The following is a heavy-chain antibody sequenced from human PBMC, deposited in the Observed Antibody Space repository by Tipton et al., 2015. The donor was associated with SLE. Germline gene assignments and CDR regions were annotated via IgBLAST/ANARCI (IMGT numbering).Heavy chain of an antibody. J-gene: IGHJ3*02. CDR3: ATGLQGFTYAFDI. Sequence: QLVQSGAEVKKPGASVKVSCKASGYTFTNYDISWVRQAPGQGLEWMGWISGNNGDRNSAQMLQGRVTMTTDTSTTTAYMELRSLTSDDTAVYYCATGLQGFTYAFDIWGQGTVVTVSS. CDR2: ISGNNGDR. V-gene: IGHV1-18*01. CDR1: GYTFTNYD. D-gene: IGHD2/OR15-2a*01.